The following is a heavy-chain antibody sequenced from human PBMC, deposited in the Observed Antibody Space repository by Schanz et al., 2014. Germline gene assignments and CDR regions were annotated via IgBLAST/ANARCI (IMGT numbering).Heavy chain of an antibody. CDR1: GGTFSSYA. V-gene: IGHV1-69*04. CDR2: IIPVLNIA. J-gene: IGHJ6*02. CDR3: ARAKRFGDMDV. D-gene: IGHD3-10*01. Sequence: QVQLVQSGAEVKKPGSPVKVSCKSSGGTFSSYAISWVRQAPGQGLEWMGKIIPVLNIATYAQRFQGRVSITADKSSDTAYMELSSLRSEDTAVYYCARAKRFGDMDVWGQGTTVTVSS.